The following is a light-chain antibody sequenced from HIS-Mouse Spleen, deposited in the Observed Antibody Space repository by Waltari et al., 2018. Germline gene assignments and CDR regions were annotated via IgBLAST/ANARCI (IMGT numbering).Light chain of an antibody. J-gene: IGLJ3*02. Sequence: SYELTQPPSVSVSLGQMARITCSGEALPKKYAYWYQQKPGQFPVLVIYKDRERPSGIHERFSGSSSGTIVTLTISGVQAEDEADYYCLSADSSGTWVFGGGTKLTVL. CDR1: ALPKKY. CDR3: LSADSSGTWV. V-gene: IGLV3-16*01. CDR2: KDR.